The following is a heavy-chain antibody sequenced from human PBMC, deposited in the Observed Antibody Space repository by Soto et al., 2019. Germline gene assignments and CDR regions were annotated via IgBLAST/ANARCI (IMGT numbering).Heavy chain of an antibody. J-gene: IGHJ6*02. CDR3: ARSPVGVVPRDYYYGMDV. CDR1: GFTFSSYG. Sequence: GGSLRLSCAASGFTFSSYGMHWVRQAPGKGLEWGAVIWYDGSNKYYADSVKGRFTISRDNSKNTLYLQMNSLRAEDTAVYYCARSPVGVVPRDYYYGMDVWGQGTTVTVSS. V-gene: IGHV3-33*01. CDR2: IWYDGSNK. D-gene: IGHD3-3*01.